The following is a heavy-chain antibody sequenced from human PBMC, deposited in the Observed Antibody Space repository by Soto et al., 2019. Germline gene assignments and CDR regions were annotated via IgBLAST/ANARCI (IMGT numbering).Heavy chain of an antibody. J-gene: IGHJ3*02. CDR3: TASARYVLGYEYKDTEGLDI. CDR2: LIPLFNVA. Sequence: QVQLVQSGPEVKKPGSSVKVSCEASGGTFSNFAVNWVRQAPGQGLEGVGGLIPLFNVAKYAQKFEGRVTIVADDSTSTAYMELSSLRSDDTAVYYCTASARYVLGYEYKDTEGLDIWGQGTMFTVSS. D-gene: IGHD3-16*01. V-gene: IGHV1-69*01. CDR1: GGTFSNFA.